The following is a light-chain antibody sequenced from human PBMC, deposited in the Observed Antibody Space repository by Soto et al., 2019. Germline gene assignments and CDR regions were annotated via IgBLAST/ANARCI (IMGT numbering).Light chain of an antibody. J-gene: IGKJ1*01. CDR2: LGS. CDR1: QSLLHSNVYNY. CDR3: MQALQTPWT. V-gene: IGKV2-28*01. Sequence: DIVMTQYPLSLPVTPGEPASISCRSSQSLLHSNVYNYLDWYLQKPGQSPQLLIYLGSNRASGVPDRFSGSGSGTDFTLKISRVEAEDVGVYYCMQALQTPWTFGQGTKVDTK.